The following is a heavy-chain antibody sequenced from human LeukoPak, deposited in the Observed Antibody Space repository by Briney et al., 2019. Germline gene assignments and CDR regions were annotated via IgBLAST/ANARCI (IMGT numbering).Heavy chain of an antibody. Sequence: PSETLSLTCSVSGGSISSSSYYWGWIRQPPGKGLEWIGIYYSGSTYYNPSLKSRLTISVDTSKNQFSLKLSSVTAADTAVYYCARDVGIAARLTGFDYWGQGTLVTVSS. D-gene: IGHD6-6*01. CDR3: ARDVGIAARLTGFDY. V-gene: IGHV4-39*07. CDR2: YYSGST. CDR1: GGSISSSSYY. J-gene: IGHJ4*02.